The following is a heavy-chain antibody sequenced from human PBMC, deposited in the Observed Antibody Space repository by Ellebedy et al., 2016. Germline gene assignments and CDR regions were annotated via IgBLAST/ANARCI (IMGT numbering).Heavy chain of an antibody. CDR2: IKQDGSEK. D-gene: IGHD4-11*01. V-gene: IGHV3-7*01. Sequence: GGSLRLSCAASGFTFSSYWMSWVRQAPGKGLEWVANIKQDGSEKYYVDSVKGRFTISRDNAKNSLYLQMNSLTAEDTAVYYCARVYDYSNYYGYYYYYGMDVWGQGTTVTVSS. CDR3: ARVYDYSNYYGYYYYYGMDV. CDR1: GFTFSSYW. J-gene: IGHJ6*02.